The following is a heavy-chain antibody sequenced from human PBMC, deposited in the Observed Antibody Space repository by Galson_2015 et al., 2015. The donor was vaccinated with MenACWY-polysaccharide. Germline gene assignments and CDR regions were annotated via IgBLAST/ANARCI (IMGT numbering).Heavy chain of an antibody. D-gene: IGHD2-2*01. CDR1: GFTFSDYY. Sequence: SLRLSCAASGFTFSDYYMSWVRQAPGKGLEWVSYIGSTGTIYYVDSVKGRFTISRDNAKNSLYLQINSLRAEDTAVYYCARGMRYGPTGTSCDVRHYGMDVWGQGTTVTVSS. V-gene: IGHV3-11*01. J-gene: IGHJ6*02. CDR3: ARGMRYGPTGTSCDVRHYGMDV. CDR2: IGSTGTI.